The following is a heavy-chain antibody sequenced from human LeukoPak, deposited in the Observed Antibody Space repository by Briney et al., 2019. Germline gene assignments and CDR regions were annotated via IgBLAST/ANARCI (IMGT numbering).Heavy chain of an antibody. Sequence: GGSLRLSGAASGFSFSVYAMSSLRQAPGKGLEWVSAISGSGGDTYFADSVKGRFTISRDNSKRTVFLQMDSLRAEDTAVYYSARGPHFYYYYYMDAWGNGTTVTVSS. CDR1: GFSFSVYA. J-gene: IGHJ6*03. CDR3: ARGPHFYYYYYMDA. CDR2: ISGSGGDT. V-gene: IGHV3-23*01.